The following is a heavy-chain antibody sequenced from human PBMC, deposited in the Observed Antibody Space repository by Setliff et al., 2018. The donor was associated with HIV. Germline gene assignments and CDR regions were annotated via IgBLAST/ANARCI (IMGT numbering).Heavy chain of an antibody. V-gene: IGHV4-38-2*01. CDR1: GYSISSGYH. CDR3: SRVPIGADRTLD. D-gene: IGHD6-13*01. J-gene: IGHJ1*01. Sequence: CEVSGYSISSGYHWGWRRQHPGKGLEWIGTIYYGVSGTTSYNSSLKSRVTISVDTSKSQISLRLTSVTAADTAMYSFSRVPIGADRTLDWG. CDR2: IYYGVSGTT.